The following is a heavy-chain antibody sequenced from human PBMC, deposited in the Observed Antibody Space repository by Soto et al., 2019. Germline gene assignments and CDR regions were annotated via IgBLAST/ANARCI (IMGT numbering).Heavy chain of an antibody. V-gene: IGHV1-69*13. CDR3: ARSDYAITNYYYYGMDV. Sequence: SVKVSCKASGGTFSSYAISWVRQAPGQGLEWIGGVIPIFGTANYAQKFQGRVTITADESTSTAYMELSSLRSEDTAVYYCARSDYAITNYYYYGMDVLGQGTTVTVCS. CDR2: VIPIFGTA. CDR1: GGTFSSYA. D-gene: IGHD4-17*01. J-gene: IGHJ6*02.